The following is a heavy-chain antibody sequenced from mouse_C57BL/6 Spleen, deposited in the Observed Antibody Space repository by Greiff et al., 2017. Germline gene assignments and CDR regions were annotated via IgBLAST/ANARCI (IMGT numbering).Heavy chain of an antibody. D-gene: IGHD4-1*01. CDR2: IHPNSGST. J-gene: IGHJ4*01. CDR1: GYTFTSYW. V-gene: IGHV1-64*01. Sequence: QVQLQQPGAELVKPGASVELSCKASGYTFTSYWMHWVKQRPGQGLEWIGMIHPNSGSTNYNEKFKSKATLTVDKSSSTAYMQLSSLTSEDSAVYYCARDWDYAMDYWGQGTSVTVSS. CDR3: ARDWDYAMDY.